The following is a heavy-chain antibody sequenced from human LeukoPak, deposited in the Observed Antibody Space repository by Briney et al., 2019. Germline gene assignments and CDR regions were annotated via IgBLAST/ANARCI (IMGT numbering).Heavy chain of an antibody. CDR3: ARDQSARRLWSSHYYYYGMDV. Sequence: SQTLSLTCAISGDSVSGNRATWNWLRQSPSRGLEWLGRIYYRSKWYNDYAVSVKSRITINPDTSKNQFSLQLNSVTPEDTAVYYCARDQSARRLWSSHYYYYGMDVWGQGTTVTVSS. J-gene: IGHJ6*02. CDR1: GDSVSGNRAT. CDR2: IYYRSKWYN. V-gene: IGHV6-1*01. D-gene: IGHD5-18*01.